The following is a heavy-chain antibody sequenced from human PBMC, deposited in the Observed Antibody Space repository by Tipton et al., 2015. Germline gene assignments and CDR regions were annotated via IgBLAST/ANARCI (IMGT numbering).Heavy chain of an antibody. D-gene: IGHD3-9*01. CDR2: LYYSGST. Sequence: TLSLTCTVSGASITSYYWSWIRQPPGKRLEWIGYLYYSGSTNYNPSLKSRVTISVDTSKNQFSLKLSSVTAADTALYYCARGTGYYDILIGYPPEYYFDSWGQGTLVTVSS. J-gene: IGHJ4*02. CDR3: ARGTGYYDILIGYPPEYYFDS. CDR1: GASITSYY. V-gene: IGHV4-59*01.